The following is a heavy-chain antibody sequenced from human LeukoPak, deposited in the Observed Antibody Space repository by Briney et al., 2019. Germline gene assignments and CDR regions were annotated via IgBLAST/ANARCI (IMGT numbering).Heavy chain of an antibody. Sequence: SETLSLTCAVYGGSFSGYYWSWIRQPPGKGLEWIGEINHSGSTNYNPSLKSRVTISVDTSKNQFSLKLSSVTAADTAVYYCARRTWFGRGPNWFDPWGQGTLVTVSP. CDR1: GGSFSGYY. D-gene: IGHD3-10*01. V-gene: IGHV4-34*01. CDR2: INHSGST. CDR3: ARRTWFGRGPNWFDP. J-gene: IGHJ5*02.